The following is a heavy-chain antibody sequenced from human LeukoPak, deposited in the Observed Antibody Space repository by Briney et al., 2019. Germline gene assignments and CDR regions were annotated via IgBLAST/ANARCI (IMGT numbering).Heavy chain of an antibody. J-gene: IGHJ3*02. CDR3: ARAASLDI. CDR1: GGSISSGSYY. CDR2: IYYSGST. V-gene: IGHV4-61*01. Sequence: PSETLSLTCTVSGGSISSGSYYWNWIRQPPGKGLEWIGYIYYSGSTNYNPSLKSRVTISVDTSKNQFSLELNSVTAADTAVYYCARAASLDIWGQGTMVIVSS.